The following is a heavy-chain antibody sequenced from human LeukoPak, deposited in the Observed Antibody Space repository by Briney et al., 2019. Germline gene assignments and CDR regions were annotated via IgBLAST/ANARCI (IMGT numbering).Heavy chain of an antibody. D-gene: IGHD3-3*01. J-gene: IGHJ4*02. CDR2: IYYSGST. Sequence: PSETLSLTCTVSGGSISSSSYYWGWIRQPPGKGLEWIGSIYYSGSTYYNPSLKSRVTISVDTSKNQFSLKLSSVTAADTAVYYCARGVRLRKSSYVLRFLEWTNYFDYWGQGTLVTVSS. CDR1: GGSISSSSYY. CDR3: ARGVRLRKSSYVLRFLEWTNYFDY. V-gene: IGHV4-39*07.